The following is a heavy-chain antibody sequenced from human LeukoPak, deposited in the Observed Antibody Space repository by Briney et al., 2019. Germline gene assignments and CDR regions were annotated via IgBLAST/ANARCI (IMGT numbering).Heavy chain of an antibody. D-gene: IGHD6-13*01. Sequence: SVKVSCKASGGTFSSYAISWVRQGPGQGLEWMGGIIPIFGTANYAQKFQGRVTITADKSTSTAYMELSSLRSEDTAVYYCARGESSSWYLGAYYYYYYYMDVWGKGTTVTVSS. V-gene: IGHV1-69*06. CDR2: IIPIFGTA. CDR1: GGTFSSYA. J-gene: IGHJ6*03. CDR3: ARGESSSWYLGAYYYYYYYMDV.